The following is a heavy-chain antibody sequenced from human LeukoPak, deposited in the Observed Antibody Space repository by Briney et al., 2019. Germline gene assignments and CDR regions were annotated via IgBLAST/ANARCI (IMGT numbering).Heavy chain of an antibody. Sequence: ASVKVSCKASGYTFTSYAMHWVRQAPGQRLEWMGWINAGNGNTKYSQKFQGRVTITRDTSASTAYMELSSLRSEDTAVYYCARKGCSVAGLDYWGQGTLVTVSS. J-gene: IGHJ4*02. D-gene: IGHD6-19*01. CDR2: INAGNGNT. CDR3: ARKGCSVAGLDY. V-gene: IGHV1-3*01. CDR1: GYTFTSYA.